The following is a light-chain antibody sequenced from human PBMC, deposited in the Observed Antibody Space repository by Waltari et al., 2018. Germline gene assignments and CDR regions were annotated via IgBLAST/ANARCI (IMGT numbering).Light chain of an antibody. CDR1: QSVGSY. J-gene: IGKJ2*01. CDR3: QQRSNWTPPT. CDR2: DAS. Sequence: DIVLPQSPPTLSLSPGDTATRSCRASQSVGSYLAWYQQKPGLPPRLLLYDASNRATGGPARFRGSGSETEDTLTISSLEAEDFAVYYCQQRSNWTPPTLGQGARLDIK. V-gene: IGKV3-11*01.